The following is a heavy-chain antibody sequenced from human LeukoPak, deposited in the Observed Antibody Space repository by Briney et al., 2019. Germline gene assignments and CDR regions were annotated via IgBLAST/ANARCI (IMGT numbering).Heavy chain of an antibody. D-gene: IGHD3-16*02. Sequence: SETLSLTCTVSGGSISSSSYYWGWIRQPPGKGLEWIGSIYYSGSTYYNPSLKSRVTISVDTSKNQFSLKLSSVTAADTAVYYCARVHYDYVWGSYRYTGYFDYWGQGTLVTVSS. V-gene: IGHV4-39*01. CDR3: ARVHYDYVWGSYRYTGYFDY. J-gene: IGHJ4*02. CDR2: IYYSGST. CDR1: GGSISSSSYY.